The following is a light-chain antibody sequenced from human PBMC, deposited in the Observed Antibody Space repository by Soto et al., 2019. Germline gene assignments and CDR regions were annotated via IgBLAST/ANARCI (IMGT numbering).Light chain of an antibody. CDR3: HSYDSSLSGSV. V-gene: IGLV1-40*01. CDR1: NSNIGANYD. Sequence: QSVLTQPPSVSGAPGQRVTISCTGGNSNIGANYDVHWYQQIPGAAPKLLIYGDNNRPSGVPDRFSGSKSGTSASLAITGLQAEHEADYYCHSYDSSLSGSVFGGGTKLTVL. J-gene: IGLJ3*02. CDR2: GDN.